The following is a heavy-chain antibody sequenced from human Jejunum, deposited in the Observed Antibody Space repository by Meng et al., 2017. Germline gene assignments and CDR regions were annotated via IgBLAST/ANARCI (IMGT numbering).Heavy chain of an antibody. CDR1: GFTFSSYG. D-gene: IGHD1-26*01. CDR3: AKGGSGSFNTYFDF. J-gene: IGHJ4*02. V-gene: IGHV3-23*01. Sequence: GESLKISCAASGFTFSSYGMSWVRQAPGKGLEWVSAFSGVGGRTYYADSVRGRFTISRDNSKNTLYLQMNSLRAEDTAVYYCAKGGSGSFNTYFDFWGQGTLVTVSS. CDR2: FSGVGGRT.